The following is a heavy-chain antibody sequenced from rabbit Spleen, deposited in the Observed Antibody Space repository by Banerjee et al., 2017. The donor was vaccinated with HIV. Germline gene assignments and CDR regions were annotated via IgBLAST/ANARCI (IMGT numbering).Heavy chain of an antibody. J-gene: IGHJ4*01. CDR2: INAATGKP. CDR1: GFSFSDRDV. CDR3: ARDLVGVIGWNFYL. D-gene: IGHD1-1*01. Sequence: QEQLVESGGGLVKPEGSLTLTCKASGFSFSDRDVMCWVRQAPGKGLEWIACINAATGKPVYATWAKGRFTISRDSSTSVTLRMTSLTAADRATYFCARDLVGVIGWNFYLWGPGTLVTVS. V-gene: IGHV1S45*01.